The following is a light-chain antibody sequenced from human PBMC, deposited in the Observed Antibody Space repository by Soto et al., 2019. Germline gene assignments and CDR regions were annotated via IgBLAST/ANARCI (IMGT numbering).Light chain of an antibody. CDR2: EVS. J-gene: IGLJ1*01. V-gene: IGLV2-18*02. CDR1: SSDVGSYNR. Sequence: QSALTQPPSVSGSPGQSVTISCTGTSSDVGSYNRVSWYQQPPGTAPKLMIYEVSNRPSGVPERFSGSKSGNTASLTISGLQAADEADYDCSSYTSSSTFVVFGTGTKLTVL. CDR3: SSYTSSSTFVV.